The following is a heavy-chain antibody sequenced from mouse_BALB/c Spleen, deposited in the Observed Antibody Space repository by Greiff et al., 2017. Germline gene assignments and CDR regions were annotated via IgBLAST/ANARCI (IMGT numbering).Heavy chain of an antibody. Sequence: VQLQQPGAELVKPGASVKLSCKASGYTFTSYYMYWVKQRPGQGLEWIGGINPSNGGTNFNEKFKSKATLTVDKSSSTAYMQLSSLTSEDSAVYYCTRCPLYYFAMDYWGQGTSVTVSS. V-gene: IGHV1S81*02. D-gene: IGHD2-1*01. CDR2: INPSNGGT. CDR3: TRCPLYYFAMDY. CDR1: GYTFTSYY. J-gene: IGHJ4*01.